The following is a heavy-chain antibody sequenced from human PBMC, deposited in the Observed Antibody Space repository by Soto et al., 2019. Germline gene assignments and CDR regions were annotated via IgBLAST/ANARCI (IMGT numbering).Heavy chain of an antibody. Sequence: GSLRLSCEASGFTFSGFDMHWVRQPTGKGLEWVSSIGTAGDTYYAVSMKGRFTISRDNAKNSLSLQMNSLRAGDMAVYFCAKSQEIGTHFFDSWGQGTQVTVSS. CDR1: GFTFSGFD. D-gene: IGHD6-13*01. CDR3: AKSQEIGTHFFDS. V-gene: IGHV3-13*01. CDR2: IGTAGDT. J-gene: IGHJ4*02.